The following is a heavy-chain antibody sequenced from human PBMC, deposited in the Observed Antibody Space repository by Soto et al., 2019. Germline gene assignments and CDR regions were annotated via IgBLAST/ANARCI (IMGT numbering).Heavy chain of an antibody. V-gene: IGHV3-48*03. Sequence: PGGSLRLSCAASGFIFSTYEMNWVRQAPGKGLEWVSYISGSGNRLYHADSVKGRFTISRDNAKNSLYLQMNGLRAEDTAVYYCARAGWVEAAGKHFDYWGQGTLVTVSS. CDR3: ARAGWVEAAGKHFDY. CDR2: ISGSGNRL. J-gene: IGHJ4*02. CDR1: GFIFSTYE. D-gene: IGHD6-13*01.